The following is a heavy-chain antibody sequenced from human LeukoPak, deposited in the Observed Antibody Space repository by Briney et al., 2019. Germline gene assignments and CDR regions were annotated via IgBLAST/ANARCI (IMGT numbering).Heavy chain of an antibody. J-gene: IGHJ5*02. CDR2: IIPIFGTA. D-gene: IGHD3-22*01. Sequence: SVKVTCKASGGTFISYAISWVRQAPGQGLEWMGGIIPIFGTANYAQKFQGRVTMTRDTSTSTVYMELSSLRSEDTAVYYCAREYYYDSSALGTWGQGTLVTVSS. V-gene: IGHV1-69*05. CDR3: AREYYYDSSALGT. CDR1: GGTFISYA.